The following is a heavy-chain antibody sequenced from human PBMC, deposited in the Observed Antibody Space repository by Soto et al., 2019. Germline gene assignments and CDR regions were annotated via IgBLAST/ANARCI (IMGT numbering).Heavy chain of an antibody. D-gene: IGHD6-19*01. CDR3: ARLVFIAVAGTTPYFYYGMDV. CDR1: GYSFTSYW. V-gene: IGHV5-10-1*01. CDR2: IDPSDSYT. J-gene: IGHJ6*02. Sequence: PGESLKISCKGSGYSFTSYWISWVRQMPGKGLKWMGRIDPSDSYTNYSPSFQGHVTISADKSISTAYLQWSSLKASDTAMYYCARLVFIAVAGTTPYFYYGMDVCGQGTTVTGSS.